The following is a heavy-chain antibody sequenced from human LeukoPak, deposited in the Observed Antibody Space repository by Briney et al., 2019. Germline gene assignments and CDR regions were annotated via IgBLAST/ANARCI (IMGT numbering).Heavy chain of an antibody. CDR2: IYPGDSDT. V-gene: IGHV5-51*01. CDR1: GSRFTSYW. CDR3: ARLDYDILTGYFPHLFDY. J-gene: IGHJ4*02. D-gene: IGHD3-9*01. Sequence: GGPRQISCQGSGSRFTSYWIGGVRQMPGKGLEGMGIIYPGDSDTRYSPSCQGQVTISADKSISTAFLQWSSLKASDTAMYYCARLDYDILTGYFPHLFDYGGRGPLVTVSS.